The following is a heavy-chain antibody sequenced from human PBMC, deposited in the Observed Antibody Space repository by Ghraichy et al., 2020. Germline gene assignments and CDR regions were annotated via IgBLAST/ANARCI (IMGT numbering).Heavy chain of an antibody. CDR3: ARDGRDGYNFDY. J-gene: IGHJ4*02. D-gene: IGHD5-24*01. CDR2: ISSSSSYI. CDR1: GFTFSSYS. V-gene: IGHV3-21*01. Sequence: GVLRLSCAASGFTFSSYSMNWVRQAPGKGLEWVSSISSSSSYIYYADSVKGRFTISRDNAKNSLYLQMNSLRAEDTAVYYCARDGRDGYNFDYWGQGTLVTVSS.